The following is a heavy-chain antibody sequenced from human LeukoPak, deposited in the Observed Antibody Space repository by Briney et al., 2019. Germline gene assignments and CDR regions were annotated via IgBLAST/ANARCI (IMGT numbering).Heavy chain of an antibody. V-gene: IGHV4-39*07. CDR2: IYYSGST. CDR1: GGSISSSSYY. CDR3: ASAPYYYDSSGYKPNY. Sequence: SETLSLTCTVSGGSISSSSYYWGWIRQPPGKGLEWIGSIYYSGSTYYNPSLKSRVTISVDTSKNQFSLKLSSVTAADTAVYYCASAPYYYDSSGYKPNYWGQGTLVTVSS. D-gene: IGHD3-22*01. J-gene: IGHJ4*02.